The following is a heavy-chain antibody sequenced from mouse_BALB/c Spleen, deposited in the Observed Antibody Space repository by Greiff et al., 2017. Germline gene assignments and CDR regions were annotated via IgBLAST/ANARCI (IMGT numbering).Heavy chain of an antibody. CDR2: ISSGGST. Sequence: EVKLMESGGGLVKPGGSLKLSCAASGFTFSSYAMSWVRQTPEKRLEWVASISSGGSTYYPDSVKGRFTISRDNARNILYLQMSSLRSEDTAMYYCARVYGNLFAYWGQGTLVTVSA. J-gene: IGHJ3*01. D-gene: IGHD2-1*01. V-gene: IGHV5-6-5*01. CDR1: GFTFSSYA. CDR3: ARVYGNLFAY.